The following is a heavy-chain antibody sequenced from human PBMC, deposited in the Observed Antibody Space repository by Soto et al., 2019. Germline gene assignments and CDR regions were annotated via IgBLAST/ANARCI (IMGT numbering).Heavy chain of an antibody. D-gene: IGHD3-10*01. CDR3: ARLSGPEFCFDY. CDR1: GGSISSSSYY. CDR2: IYYSGNT. J-gene: IGHJ4*02. Sequence: SSETLSLTCPVSGGSISSSSYYWGWVRQPPGKGLEWIGSIYYSGNTYYNPPLKSRVTISVDTPKNQFSLKLGSVTAADTAVYYCARLSGPEFCFDYWGQGTLVTVSS. V-gene: IGHV4-39*01.